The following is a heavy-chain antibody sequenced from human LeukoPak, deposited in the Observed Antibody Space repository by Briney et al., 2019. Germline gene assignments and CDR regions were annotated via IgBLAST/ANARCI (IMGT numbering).Heavy chain of an antibody. D-gene: IGHD3-22*01. J-gene: IGHJ6*04. Sequence: GGSLRLSCAASRFTFSSYAMHWVRQAPGKGLEWVALISYDGNNKYYADSVKGRFTISRDNVKNTVYLQMNNLRAEDTALYYCAREIGYYFDSDDSRLRGRLDVWGKGTTVTVSS. CDR1: RFTFSSYA. CDR2: ISYDGNNK. V-gene: IGHV3-30*14. CDR3: AREIGYYFDSDDSRLRGRLDV.